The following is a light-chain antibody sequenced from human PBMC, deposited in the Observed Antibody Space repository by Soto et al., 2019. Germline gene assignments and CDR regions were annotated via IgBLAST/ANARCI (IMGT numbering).Light chain of an antibody. CDR3: QKYNRAPLT. J-gene: IGKJ4*01. CDR2: AAS. CDR1: QGISTY. V-gene: IGKV1-27*01. Sequence: DIQMTQSPSSLSASVGGRVTITCRASQGISTYLAWYQQKPGKVPKLLIYAASTSQSGVPSRFSGSGSGTESTLTISSLQPEDVATYCCQKYNRAPLTFGGGTKVEIK.